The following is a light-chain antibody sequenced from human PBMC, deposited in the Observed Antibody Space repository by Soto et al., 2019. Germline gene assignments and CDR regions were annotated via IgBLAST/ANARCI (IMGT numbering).Light chain of an antibody. CDR1: SSDVGGYDY. CDR2: EVS. J-gene: IGLJ1*01. V-gene: IGLV2-8*01. Sequence: QSVLTQPPSASGSPGQSVTISCTGTSSDVGGYDYVSWYQQHPGEAPKLMIYEVSKRPSGVPDRFSGSKSGDTASLSVSGLQAEDEADYYCSSYAGSNIVVFGTGTKLTVL. CDR3: SSYAGSNIVV.